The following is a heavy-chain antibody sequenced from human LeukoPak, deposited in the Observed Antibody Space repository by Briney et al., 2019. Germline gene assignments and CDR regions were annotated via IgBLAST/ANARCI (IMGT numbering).Heavy chain of an antibody. CDR1: GFTFTSSA. Sequence: ASVKVSCKASGFTFTSSAVQWVRQARGQRLEWIGWIVVGSGNTNYAQKFQERVTITRDMSTSIAYMELNSLRAEDTAVYYCAKVPEEDDYVWGSYRYNDAFDIWGQGTMVTVSS. V-gene: IGHV1-58*01. CDR2: IVVGSGNT. D-gene: IGHD3-16*02. J-gene: IGHJ3*02. CDR3: AKVPEEDDYVWGSYRYNDAFDI.